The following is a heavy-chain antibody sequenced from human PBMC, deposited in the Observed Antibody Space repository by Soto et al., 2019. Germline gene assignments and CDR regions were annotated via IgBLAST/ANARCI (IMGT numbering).Heavy chain of an antibody. CDR3: ATFPPYGSGPFNLDL. CDR1: GATLTVLA. D-gene: IGHD3-10*01. CDR2: FDPEDGET. J-gene: IGHJ5*02. Sequence: ASVKVSCKVSGATLTVLAMHWVRQAPGRGLEWMGGFDPEDGETIYAQKFQGRVTVTEDSSTDTAYMELRSLRSDDTAVYYCATFPPYGSGPFNLDLWGPGTLVTVSS. V-gene: IGHV1-24*01.